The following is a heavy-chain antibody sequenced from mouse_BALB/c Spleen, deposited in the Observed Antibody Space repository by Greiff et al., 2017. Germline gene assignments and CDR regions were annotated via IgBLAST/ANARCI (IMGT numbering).Heavy chain of an antibody. CDR3: ARVRYHYAMDY. CDR1: GFSLTDYG. J-gene: IGHJ4*01. V-gene: IGHV2-6-7*01. Sequence: VQVVESGPGLVAPSQSLSITCTVSGFSLTDYGVNWGRQPPGKGLERLGMIWGGGSTDNNSALKSRLIISMDNSKSQFFLKMNSLQTDDTARYYCARVRYHYAMDYWGQGTSVTVSS. D-gene: IGHD2-14*01. CDR2: IWGGGST.